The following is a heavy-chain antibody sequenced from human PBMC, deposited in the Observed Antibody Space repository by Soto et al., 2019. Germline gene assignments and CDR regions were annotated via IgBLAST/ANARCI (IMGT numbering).Heavy chain of an antibody. J-gene: IGHJ4*02. V-gene: IGHV3-48*02. CDR2: ISGSSKTI. D-gene: IGHD1-26*01. CDR1: GFTFSGDS. Sequence: DVQLVESGGGLVQPGGSLRLSCVASGFTFSGDSMNWVRQAPGKGLEWVSYISGSSKTIYYADSVKGRFTISRDNAKNSLYLQMNSLRDEDTALYYCARDKKWAFDYWGQGALVTVSS. CDR3: ARDKKWAFDY.